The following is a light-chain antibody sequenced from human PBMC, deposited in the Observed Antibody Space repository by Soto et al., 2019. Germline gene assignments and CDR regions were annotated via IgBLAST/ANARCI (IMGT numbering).Light chain of an antibody. CDR2: GPS. CDR3: QQYGSSRT. Sequence: EIVLTQSPGTLSLSPGERATLSCRASQSVSSYLAWYQQKPGQAPRLLIYGPSSRATGIPDRFSGSGSGTDFTLTISRLEPEDFAVYYCQQYGSSRTFGQGTKVDIK. V-gene: IGKV3-20*01. CDR1: QSVSSY. J-gene: IGKJ1*01.